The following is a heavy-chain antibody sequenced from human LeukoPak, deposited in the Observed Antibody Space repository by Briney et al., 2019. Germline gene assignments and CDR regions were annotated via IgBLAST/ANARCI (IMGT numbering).Heavy chain of an antibody. D-gene: IGHD3-9*01. Sequence: GGSLRLSCAASGFTFSSYAMSWVRQAPGKGLEWVSAISGSGGSTYYADSVKGRFTISRDNSKNTLYLQMNSLRAEDTAVYYCARDLHDILTGSFRFDYWGQGTLVTVSS. CDR1: GFTFSSYA. CDR2: ISGSGGST. J-gene: IGHJ4*02. CDR3: ARDLHDILTGSFRFDY. V-gene: IGHV3-23*01.